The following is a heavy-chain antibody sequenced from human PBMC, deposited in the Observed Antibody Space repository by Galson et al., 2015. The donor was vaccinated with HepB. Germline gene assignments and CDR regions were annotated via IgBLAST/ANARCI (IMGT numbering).Heavy chain of an antibody. CDR1: GYTFTSYD. V-gene: IGHV1-8*01. CDR2: MNPNSGNT. J-gene: IGHJ5*02. D-gene: IGHD1-26*01. CDR3: ARVDIGSGWFDP. Sequence: SVKVSCKASGYTFTSYDINWVRQATGQGLEWMGWMNPNSGNTGYAQKFQGRVTMTRNTSISTAYMELSSLRSEDTAVYYCARVDIGSGWFDPWGQGTLVTVSS.